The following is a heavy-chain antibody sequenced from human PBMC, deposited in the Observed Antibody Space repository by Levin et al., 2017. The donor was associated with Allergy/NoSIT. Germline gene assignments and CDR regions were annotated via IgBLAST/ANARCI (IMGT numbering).Heavy chain of an antibody. V-gene: IGHV3-11*01. D-gene: IGHD6-13*01. CDR2: ISSSGSTI. Sequence: GGSLRLSCAASGFTFSDYYMSWIRQAPGKGPEWVSYISSSGSTIYYADSVKGRFTISRDNAKNSLYLQMNSLRAEDTAVYYCARETYSSSLDYWGQGTLVTVSS. CDR3: ARETYSSSLDY. J-gene: IGHJ4*02. CDR1: GFTFSDYY.